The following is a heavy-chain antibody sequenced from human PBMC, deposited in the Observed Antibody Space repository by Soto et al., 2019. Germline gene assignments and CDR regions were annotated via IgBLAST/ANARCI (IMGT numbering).Heavy chain of an antibody. CDR1: CGSIRSGGYY. Sequence: SETLSLTCTFSCGSIRSGGYYWTWILHFPGKGLEWIGNIYYSGTTYYNPSLKSRLTMSVDTSKNQFSLRLNSVTAADTAMYFCARDRLMATSGTARYYYGLDVWGQGTTVTVS. CDR3: ARDRLMATSGTARYYYGLDV. V-gene: IGHV4-31*03. D-gene: IGHD5-12*01. CDR2: IYYSGTT. J-gene: IGHJ6*02.